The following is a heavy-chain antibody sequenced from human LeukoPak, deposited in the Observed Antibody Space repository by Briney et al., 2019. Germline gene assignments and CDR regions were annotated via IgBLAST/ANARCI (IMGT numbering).Heavy chain of an antibody. V-gene: IGHV3-74*01. CDR1: GLTFNKAW. J-gene: IGHJ4*02. D-gene: IGHD4-23*01. Sequence: GGSLRLSCVASGLTFNKAWMNWVRQAPGKGLVWVSRIASDGSSTTYADSVKGRFSISRDNAKNTLYLQMNSLRVEDTAVYYCARGRPHGNDYWGQGTLVTVSS. CDR2: IASDGSST. CDR3: ARGRPHGNDY.